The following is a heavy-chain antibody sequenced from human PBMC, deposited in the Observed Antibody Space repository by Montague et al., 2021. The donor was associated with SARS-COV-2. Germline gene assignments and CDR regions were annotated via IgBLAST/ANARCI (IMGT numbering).Heavy chain of an antibody. V-gene: IGHV4-59*01. CDR1: GGSISSYY. D-gene: IGHD3-22*01. Sequence: SETLSLTCTVSGGSISSYYWSWIRQPPGKGLEWIGYIYYSGSTNYNPSLRSRVTISVDTSKNQFSLKLSSVTAADTAAYYCARDLGYDSSGPDAFDIWGQGTMVTVSS. CDR2: IYYSGST. J-gene: IGHJ3*02. CDR3: ARDLGYDSSGPDAFDI.